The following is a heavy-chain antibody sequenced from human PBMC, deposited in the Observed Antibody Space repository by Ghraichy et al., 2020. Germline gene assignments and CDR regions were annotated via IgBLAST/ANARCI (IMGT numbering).Heavy chain of an antibody. V-gene: IGHV4-34*01. Sequence: SETLSLTCAVYGGSFSGYYWSWIRQPPGKGLEWIGEINHSGSTNYNPSLKSRVTISVDTSKNQFSLKLSSVTAADTAVYYCASFGAGVSRDGYNYDQGYWGQGTLVTVSS. J-gene: IGHJ4*02. CDR1: GGSFSGYY. CDR2: INHSGST. D-gene: IGHD5-24*01. CDR3: ASFGAGVSRDGYNYDQGY.